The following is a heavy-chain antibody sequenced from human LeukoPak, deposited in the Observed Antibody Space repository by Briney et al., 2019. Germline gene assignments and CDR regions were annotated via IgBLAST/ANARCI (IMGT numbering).Heavy chain of an antibody. CDR2: IDPSDSYT. CDR1: GYTFISNW. D-gene: IGHD4-17*01. V-gene: IGHV5-10-1*01. CDR3: ASRATVPPYNWFDP. J-gene: IGHJ5*02. Sequence: GESLKISCKGSGYTFISNWITWVRQMPGKGLEWMGRIDPSDSYTNYSPSFQGHVAISADKSTSTAYLQWSSLKASDTAIYYCASRATVPPYNWFDPWGQGTLVTVSS.